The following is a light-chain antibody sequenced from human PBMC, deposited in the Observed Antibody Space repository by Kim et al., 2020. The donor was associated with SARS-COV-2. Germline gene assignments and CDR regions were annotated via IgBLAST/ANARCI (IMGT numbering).Light chain of an antibody. CDR3: QQYYSLPLT. CDR1: QSVLYNSNKKNY. V-gene: IGKV4-1*01. CDR2: WGS. J-gene: IGKJ4*01. Sequence: ATIHCKSSQSVLYNSNKKNYLGWYQQKPRQPPQLLIYWGSTRESGVPDRFSGSGSGTDFTLTISSLQAEDVAAYYYQQYYSLPLTFGGGTKVDIK.